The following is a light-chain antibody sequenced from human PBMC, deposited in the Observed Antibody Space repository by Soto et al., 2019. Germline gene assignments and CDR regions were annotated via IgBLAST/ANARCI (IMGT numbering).Light chain of an antibody. V-gene: IGLV2-14*03. CDR1: SSDVGGYNY. CDR2: DVS. Sequence: QSALTQPASVSGSPGQSITISCTGTSSDVGGYNYVSWYQHHPGKAPKLMIYDVSNWPSGVSNRFSGSKSGNTASLTISGLQAEDEADYYCSSYTSSNTLIFGTGTKVTV. CDR3: SSYTSSNTLI. J-gene: IGLJ1*01.